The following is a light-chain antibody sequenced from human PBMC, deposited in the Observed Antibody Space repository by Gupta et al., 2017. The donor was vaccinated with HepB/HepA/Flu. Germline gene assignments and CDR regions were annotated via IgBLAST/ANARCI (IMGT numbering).Light chain of an antibody. CDR2: DSS. Sequence: ETVLTQSTATLSLSPGERATLSCRASQSVDIYLAWYQQRPGHAPRLLIYDSSNRATGIPARFSGSGSGTEFTLTISSLEPEDFAVYYCQQRKNWPYLTFGGGTKVE. CDR3: QQRKNWPYLT. V-gene: IGKV3-11*01. CDR1: QSVDIY. J-gene: IGKJ4*01.